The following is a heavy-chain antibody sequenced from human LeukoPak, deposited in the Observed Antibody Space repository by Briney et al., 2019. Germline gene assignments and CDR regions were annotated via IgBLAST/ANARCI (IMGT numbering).Heavy chain of an antibody. CDR3: ARDGDQQGEYFQH. CDR1: GFTFSSYS. Sequence: GGSLRLSCAASGFTFSSYSMNWVRQAPGKGLEWVSSISTSSSYIYSADSVKGRFTISRDNSKNTLYLQMNSLRAEDTAVYSCARDGDQQGEYFQHWGQGTLVSVSS. D-gene: IGHD6-13*01. CDR2: ISTSSSYI. J-gene: IGHJ1*01. V-gene: IGHV3-21*01.